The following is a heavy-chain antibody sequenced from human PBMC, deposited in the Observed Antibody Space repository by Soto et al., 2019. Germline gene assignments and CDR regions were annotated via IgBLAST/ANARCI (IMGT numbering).Heavy chain of an antibody. V-gene: IGHV4-31*03. CDR2: IYYSGST. J-gene: IGHJ4*01. CDR3: ATFDRWEVPFEY. CDR1: GGSISSGGYY. Sequence: PSETLSITCTVSGGSISSGGYYWNWIRQLPGKGLEWIGYIYYSGSTYYNPSLKSRITIPVDTSKNQFSLEVTSVTAADTAVYYCATFDRWEVPFEYWGHGTQVTVSS. D-gene: IGHD1-26*01.